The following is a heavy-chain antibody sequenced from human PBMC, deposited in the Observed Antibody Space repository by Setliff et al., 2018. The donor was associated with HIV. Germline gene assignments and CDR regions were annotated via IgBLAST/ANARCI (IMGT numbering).Heavy chain of an antibody. D-gene: IGHD3-22*01. Sequence: ASVKVSCEASGYTFNSYGISWVRQAPGQGLEWMGWNSPYNGNTKFGQKLQGRVTMTTDTSTSTGYMELRSLRPDDTAMYYCARGGSLFTMTTHPFDIWGQGTMVTVSS. CDR2: NSPYNGNT. V-gene: IGHV1-18*01. J-gene: IGHJ3*02. CDR3: ARGGSLFTMTTHPFDI. CDR1: GYTFNSYG.